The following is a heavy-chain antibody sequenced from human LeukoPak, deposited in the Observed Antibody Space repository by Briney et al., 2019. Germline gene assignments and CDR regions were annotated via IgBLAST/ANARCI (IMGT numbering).Heavy chain of an antibody. CDR1: GYTFTSYA. D-gene: IGHD3-10*01. V-gene: IGHV1-3*03. CDR3: ARTGYGSGSNWFDP. Sequence: GASVKVSCKASGYTFTSYAMHWVRQAPGQRLEWMGWINAGNGNTKYSQEFQGRVTITRDTSASTAYMELSSLRSEDMAAYYCARTGYGSGSNWFDPWGQGTLVTVSS. J-gene: IGHJ5*02. CDR2: INAGNGNT.